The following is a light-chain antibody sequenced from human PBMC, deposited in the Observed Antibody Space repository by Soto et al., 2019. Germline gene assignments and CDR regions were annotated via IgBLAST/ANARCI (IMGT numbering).Light chain of an antibody. Sequence: QSALTQPASVSGSPGQSITISCPGTSSDVDDYNFVFWFQQHPGKAPKVMTYEVTNRPSGVSNPFSGSKSGNTASLTVSGLQAEDGADYYSRSYRRSNNLGVFGGGTKVTVL. CDR1: SSDVDDYNF. CDR2: EVT. V-gene: IGLV2-14*01. J-gene: IGLJ2*01. CDR3: RSYRRSNNLGV.